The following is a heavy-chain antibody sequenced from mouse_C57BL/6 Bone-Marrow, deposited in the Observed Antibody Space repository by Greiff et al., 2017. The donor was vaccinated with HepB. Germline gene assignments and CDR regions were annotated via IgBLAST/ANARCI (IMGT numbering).Heavy chain of an antibody. J-gene: IGHJ4*01. CDR3: ARKGLYDGYYVGYAMDY. CDR1: GYSFTDYN. V-gene: IGHV1-39*01. Sequence: EVQLKQSGPELVKPGASVKISCKASGYSFTDYNMNWVKQSNGKSLEWIGVINPNYGTTSYNQKFKGKATLTVDQSSSTAYMQLNSLTSEDSAVYYCARKGLYDGYYVGYAMDYWGQGTSVTVSS. D-gene: IGHD2-3*01. CDR2: INPNYGTT.